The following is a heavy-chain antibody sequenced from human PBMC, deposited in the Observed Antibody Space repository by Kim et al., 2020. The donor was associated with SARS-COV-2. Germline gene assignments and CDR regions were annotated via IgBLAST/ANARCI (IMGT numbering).Heavy chain of an antibody. CDR1: GFTFSSYW. CDR2: INSDGSST. Sequence: GGSLRLSCAASGFTFSSYWMHWVRQAPGKGLVWVSRINSDGSSTSYADSVKGRFTISRDNAKNTLYLQMNSLRAEDTAVYYCARVVQYYYDSSAPTGVNFDYWGQGTLVTVSS. D-gene: IGHD3-22*01. J-gene: IGHJ4*02. V-gene: IGHV3-74*01. CDR3: ARVVQYYYDSSAPTGVNFDY.